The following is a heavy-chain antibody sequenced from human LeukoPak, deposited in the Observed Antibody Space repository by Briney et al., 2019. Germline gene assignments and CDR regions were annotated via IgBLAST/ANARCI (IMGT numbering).Heavy chain of an antibody. J-gene: IGHJ4*02. CDR3: ARAEHDGSGYSMGFDY. Sequence: ASVKVSCKASGYTFTSYYMHWVRQAPGQGLEWMGIINPSGGSTSYAQKFQGRVTMTRDTSTSTVYMELSSLRSEDTAVYYCARAEHDGSGYSMGFDYWGQGTLVTVSS. CDR1: GYTFTSYY. CDR2: INPSGGST. V-gene: IGHV1-46*01. D-gene: IGHD3-22*01.